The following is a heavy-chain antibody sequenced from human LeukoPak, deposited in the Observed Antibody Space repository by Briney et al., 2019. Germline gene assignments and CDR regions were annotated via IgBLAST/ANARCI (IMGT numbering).Heavy chain of an antibody. CDR3: ARGHFGVVIINNWFDP. D-gene: IGHD3-3*01. CDR1: GGTFSSYA. V-gene: IGHV1-69*06. Sequence: ASVKVSCTASGGTFSSYAISWVRQAPGQGLEWMGGIIPIFGTANYAQKFQGRVTITADKSTSTAYMELSSLRSEDTAVYYCARGHFGVVIINNWFDPWGQGTLVTVSS. J-gene: IGHJ5*02. CDR2: IIPIFGTA.